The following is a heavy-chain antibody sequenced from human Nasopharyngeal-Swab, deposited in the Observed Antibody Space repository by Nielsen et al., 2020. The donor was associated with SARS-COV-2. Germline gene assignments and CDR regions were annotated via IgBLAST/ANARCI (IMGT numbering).Heavy chain of an antibody. J-gene: IGHJ4*02. D-gene: IGHD3-22*01. Sequence: GESLKISCAASGFTVSSNYMSWVRQAPGKGLEWVSVIYSGGSTYYADSVKGRFTISRDNAKNSLYLQMNSLRAEDTAVYFCARDRGYSSGYEIDYWGQGTLVTVSS. CDR1: GFTVSSNY. CDR2: IYSGGST. CDR3: ARDRGYSSGYEIDY. V-gene: IGHV3-53*01.